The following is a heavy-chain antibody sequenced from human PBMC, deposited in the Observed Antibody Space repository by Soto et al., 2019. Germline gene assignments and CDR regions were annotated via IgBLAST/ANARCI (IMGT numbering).Heavy chain of an antibody. J-gene: IGHJ6*02. CDR1: GFTFSSYE. CDR2: ISSSGSTI. CDR3: ASLSLNIAAPDV. D-gene: IGHD6-13*01. V-gene: IGHV3-48*03. Sequence: GGSLRLSCAASGFTFSSYEMNWVRQAPGKGLEWVSYISSSGSTIYYADSVKGRFTISRDNAKNSLYLQMNSLRAEDTAVYYCASLSLNIAAPDVWGQGTTVTVSS.